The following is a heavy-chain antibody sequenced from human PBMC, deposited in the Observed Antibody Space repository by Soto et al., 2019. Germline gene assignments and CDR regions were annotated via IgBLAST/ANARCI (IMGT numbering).Heavy chain of an antibody. Sequence: EMQLLESGGDLVQPGGSMRLSCAASGFTFSSYAMTWVRQPPGKGLEYISAISGSGVTTYYADSMKGRFTVSRDNSENTLYLKMNNLNAEDTSIYYCAKDRDDVAMVDAFGIWGHGTMVIVSS. D-gene: IGHD2-8*01. CDR2: ISGSGVTT. J-gene: IGHJ3*02. V-gene: IGHV3-23*01. CDR1: GFTFSSYA. CDR3: AKDRDDVAMVDAFGI.